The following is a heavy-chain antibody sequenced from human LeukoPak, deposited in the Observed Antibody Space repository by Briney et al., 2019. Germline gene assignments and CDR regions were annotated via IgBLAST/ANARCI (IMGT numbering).Heavy chain of an antibody. D-gene: IGHD6-19*01. CDR2: INANSGTR. CDR3: AKPISGGLAVTADWFHP. J-gene: IGHJ5*01. V-gene: IGHV3-23*01. Sequence: GGSLRLSCAASGFALSVYAMSWLRQPPGKGLEWVSTINANSGTRSYAASVRGRFTISRDNSKNTLYLQLNTLRADDTATYYCAKPISGGLAVTADWFHPWGQGTLVVVSS. CDR1: GFALSVYA.